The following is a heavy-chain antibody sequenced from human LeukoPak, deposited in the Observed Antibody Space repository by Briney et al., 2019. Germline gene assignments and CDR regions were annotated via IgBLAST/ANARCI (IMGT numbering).Heavy chain of an antibody. CDR1: GGSFSGYY. D-gene: IGHD6-13*01. CDR3: ARARHSSSWSDGWFDP. V-gene: IGHV4-34*01. Sequence: PSETLSLTCAVYGGSFSGYYWSWIRQPPGKGLEWIGEINHSGSTNYNPSLKSRVTISVDTSKNQFSLKLSSVTAADTAVYYCARARHSSSWSDGWFDPWGQGTLVTVSS. J-gene: IGHJ5*02. CDR2: INHSGST.